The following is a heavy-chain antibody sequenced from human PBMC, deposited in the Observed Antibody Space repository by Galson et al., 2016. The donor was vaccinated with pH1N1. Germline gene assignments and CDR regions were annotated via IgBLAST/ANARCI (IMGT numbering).Heavy chain of an antibody. CDR2: IYYSGST. CDR3: ARFWHLGELGSWFDN. V-gene: IGHV4-59*01. Sequence: SETLSLTCSVSGDSMRTYYWSWIRQPPGKGLEWIGYIYYSGSTNYNPSLKSRVTISVDTSKNQFSLKLSSVTAADTAVYYCARFWHLGELGSWFDNWGQGTLVTVSS. D-gene: IGHD3-16*01. CDR1: GDSMRTYY. J-gene: IGHJ4*02.